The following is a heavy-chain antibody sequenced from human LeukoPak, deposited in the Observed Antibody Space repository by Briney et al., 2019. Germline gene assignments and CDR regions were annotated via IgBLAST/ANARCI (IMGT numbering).Heavy chain of an antibody. J-gene: IGHJ4*02. D-gene: IGHD6-6*01. Sequence: GGSLRLSCAASGFRFSEYWMHWVRQVPGKGPEWLTRISKDGSDTVYADSAKGRFTASRDNAKNTVYLQVTNLRHEDTAVSFCARGGYSGSSYRFSWGQGTLVTVAS. CDR3: ARGGYSGSSYRFS. CDR1: GFRFSEYW. CDR2: ISKDGSDT. V-gene: IGHV3-74*01.